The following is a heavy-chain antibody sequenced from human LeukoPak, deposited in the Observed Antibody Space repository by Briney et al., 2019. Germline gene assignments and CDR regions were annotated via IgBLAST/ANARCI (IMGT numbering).Heavy chain of an antibody. Sequence: PGGSLRLSCAASGFTFSSYGMHWVRQAPGKGLEWVAFIRYDGSNKYYADSVKGRFPLSRDNSKNTLYLQMNSLRAEDTAVYYCEKGSGYSSSPPYDYWGQGTLVTVSS. D-gene: IGHD6-13*01. CDR2: IRYDGSNK. CDR3: EKGSGYSSSPPYDY. CDR1: GFTFSSYG. V-gene: IGHV3-30*02. J-gene: IGHJ4*02.